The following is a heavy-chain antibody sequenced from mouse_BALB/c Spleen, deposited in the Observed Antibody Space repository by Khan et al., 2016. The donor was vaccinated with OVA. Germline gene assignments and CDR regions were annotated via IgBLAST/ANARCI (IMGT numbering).Heavy chain of an antibody. D-gene: IGHD2-2*01. V-gene: IGHV1S135*01. J-gene: IGHJ3*01. CDR1: GYSFTSYY. CDR2: IDPFNGGT. CDR3: ARHGYVAWFAY. Sequence: IQLVQSGPELMKPGASVKISCKASGYSFTSYYIHWVKQSHGKSLEWIGYIDPFNGGTSYNPKFEGKATLTVDKSSSTAYMHLSSLTSDDSAVYYCARHGYVAWFAYWGQGTLVTVSA.